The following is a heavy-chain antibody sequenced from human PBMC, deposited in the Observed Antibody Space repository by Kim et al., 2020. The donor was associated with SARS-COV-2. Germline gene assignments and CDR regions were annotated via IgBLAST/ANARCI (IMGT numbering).Heavy chain of an antibody. Sequence: GGSLRLSCAASGFTFSSYGMHWVRQAPGKGLEWVAVIWYDGSNKYYADSVKGRFTISRDNSKNTLYLQMNSLRAEDTAVYYCARSRYSYGYDYYYYGMDVWGQGTTVTVSS. CDR2: IWYDGSNK. CDR3: ARSRYSYGYDYYYYGMDV. J-gene: IGHJ6*02. V-gene: IGHV3-33*01. D-gene: IGHD5-18*01. CDR1: GFTFSSYG.